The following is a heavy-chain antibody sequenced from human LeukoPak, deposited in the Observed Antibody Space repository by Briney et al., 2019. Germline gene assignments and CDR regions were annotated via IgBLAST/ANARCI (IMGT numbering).Heavy chain of an antibody. CDR3: ARVKLLSDSPDWFDP. CDR1: GGSISSGGYY. D-gene: IGHD3-10*01. CDR2: IYYSGST. V-gene: IGHV4-31*03. Sequence: SETLSLTCSVSGGSISSGGYYWSWIRQHPGKGLEWIGYIYYSGSTYYNPSLKSRVTISVDRSKNQFSLKLSSVTAADTAVYYCARVKLLSDSPDWFDPWGQGTLVTVSS. J-gene: IGHJ5*02.